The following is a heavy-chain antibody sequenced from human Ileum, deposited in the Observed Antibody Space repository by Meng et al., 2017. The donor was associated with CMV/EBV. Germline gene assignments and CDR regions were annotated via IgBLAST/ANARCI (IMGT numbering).Heavy chain of an antibody. J-gene: IGHJ1*01. D-gene: IGHD3-22*01. V-gene: IGHV4-30-4*08. Sequence: QLLGAGPGLVTASLTLIRTFPSSGGSIGSGDYYWSWVRGPPGQGLEWIGYINYSGTTYYNQSLKSRLTISADTSNNQFSLILSSVTAADTALYYCARAISGHYYVPWGQGTLVTVSS. CDR3: ARAISGHYYVP. CDR1: GGSIGSGDYY. CDR2: INYSGTT.